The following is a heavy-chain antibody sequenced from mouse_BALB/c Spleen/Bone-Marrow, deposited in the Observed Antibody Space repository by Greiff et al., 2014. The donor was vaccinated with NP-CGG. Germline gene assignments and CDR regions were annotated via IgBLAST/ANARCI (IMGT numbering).Heavy chain of an antibody. CDR1: GYAFTNYL. J-gene: IGHJ2*01. Sequence: VKLMESGAELVRPGTAVNVSCKASGYAFTNYLIEWVKQRPGQGLEWIGVINPGSGGANYNEKFKGKATLTADKSSSTAYMQLSSLTSDDSAVYFCARLGRYYFDYWGQGTTLTVSS. CDR3: ARLGRYYFDY. CDR2: INPGSGGA. V-gene: IGHV1-54*01.